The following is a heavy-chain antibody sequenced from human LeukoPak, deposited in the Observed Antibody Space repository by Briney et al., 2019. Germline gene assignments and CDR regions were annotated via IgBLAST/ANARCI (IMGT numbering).Heavy chain of an antibody. J-gene: IGHJ4*02. Sequence: SVKVSCKASGGTFSSYAISWVRQAPGQGLEWMGGIIPIFGTANYAQKFQGRVTITADESTSTAYMELSSLRSEDTAVYYCTRGSGYYYPLDYWGQGTLVTVSS. CDR1: GGTFSSYA. D-gene: IGHD3-22*01. V-gene: IGHV1-69*01. CDR3: TRGSGYYYPLDY. CDR2: IIPIFGTA.